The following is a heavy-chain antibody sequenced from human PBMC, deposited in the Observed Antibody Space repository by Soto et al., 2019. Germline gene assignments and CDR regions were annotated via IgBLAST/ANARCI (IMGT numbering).Heavy chain of an antibody. CDR1: GGSVNGYH. D-gene: IGHD3-3*01. Sequence: SETLFLTCAVYGGSVNGYHWNWIRQPPGKGLEWIGEINHTGGTHYNPSLKSRVTMSVDTSKNQFSLRLSSVTAADTAIYYCATRITVFGLLIPPFDPWGQGTQVTVSS. J-gene: IGHJ5*02. CDR2: INHTGGT. V-gene: IGHV4-34*01. CDR3: ATRITVFGLLIPPFDP.